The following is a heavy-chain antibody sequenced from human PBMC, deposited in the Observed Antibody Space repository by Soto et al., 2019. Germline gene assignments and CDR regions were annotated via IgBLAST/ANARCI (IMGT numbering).Heavy chain of an antibody. CDR3: AKDGIVATHFDY. J-gene: IGHJ4*02. D-gene: IGHD5-12*01. CDR1: GFTFSSYG. Sequence: PGGSLGLSCAASGFTFSSYGMHWVRQAPGKGLEWVAVISYDGSNKYYADSVKGRFTISRDNSKNTLYLQMNSLRAEDTAVYYCAKDGIVATHFDYWGQGTLVTVSS. CDR2: ISYDGSNK. V-gene: IGHV3-30*18.